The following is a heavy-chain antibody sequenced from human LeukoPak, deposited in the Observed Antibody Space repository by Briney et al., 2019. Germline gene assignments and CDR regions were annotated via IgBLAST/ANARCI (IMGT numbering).Heavy chain of an antibody. D-gene: IGHD1-26*01. CDR1: GFTFSSYS. V-gene: IGHV3-48*01. CDR2: ISSSSSTM. J-gene: IGHJ6*03. Sequence: QPGGSLRLSCAASGFTFSSYSMNWVRQAPGKGLERVSYISSSSSTMYYADSVKGRFTISRDNAKNSLFLQMNSLRAEDTAVYFCARATWDPNYYYYMDVWGKGTTVTISS. CDR3: ARATWDPNYYYYMDV.